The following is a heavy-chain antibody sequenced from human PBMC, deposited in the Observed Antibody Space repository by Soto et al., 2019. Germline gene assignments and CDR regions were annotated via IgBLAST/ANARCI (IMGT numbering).Heavy chain of an antibody. J-gene: IGHJ6*02. D-gene: IGHD3-10*01. CDR2: IWYDGSNK. CDR1: GFTFSSYG. V-gene: IGHV3-33*01. CDR3: ARDVAGAKPAGMDV. Sequence: PGGSLRLSCAASGFTFSSYGMHWVRQAPGKGLEWVAVIWYDGSNKYYADSVKGRFTISRDNSKNTLYLQMNSLRAEDTAVYYCARDVAGAKPAGMDVWGQGTTVTVSS.